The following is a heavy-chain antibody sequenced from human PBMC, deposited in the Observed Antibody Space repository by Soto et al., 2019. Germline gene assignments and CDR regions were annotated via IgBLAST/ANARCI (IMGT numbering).Heavy chain of an antibody. Sequence: PGGSLRLSCAASGFTFSSYSMNWVRQAPGKGLEWVSSISSSSSYIYYADSVKGRFTISRDNAKNSLYLQMNSLRAEDTAVYYCARDAAVAGSKTKYYYYYGMDVWGQGTTVTVYS. CDR2: ISSSSSYI. D-gene: IGHD6-19*01. J-gene: IGHJ6*02. CDR3: ARDAAVAGSKTKYYYYYGMDV. CDR1: GFTFSSYS. V-gene: IGHV3-21*01.